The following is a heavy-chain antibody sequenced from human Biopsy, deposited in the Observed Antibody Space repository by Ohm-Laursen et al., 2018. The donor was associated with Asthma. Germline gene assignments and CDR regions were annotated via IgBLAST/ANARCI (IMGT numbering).Heavy chain of an antibody. V-gene: IGHV4-30-4*01. D-gene: IGHD3-22*01. CDR2: IYYSGST. J-gene: IGHJ5*02. Sequence: SETLSLTCTVSGGSINIGDYYWSWIRQPPGRGLEWIGYIYYSGSTYYNPSLKSRVTISVDTSKNQFSLKLSPVTAADTAVYYCARDLSFYDSSGYYRRWFDPWGQGTLVTVSS. CDR3: ARDLSFYDSSGYYRRWFDP. CDR1: GGSINIGDYY.